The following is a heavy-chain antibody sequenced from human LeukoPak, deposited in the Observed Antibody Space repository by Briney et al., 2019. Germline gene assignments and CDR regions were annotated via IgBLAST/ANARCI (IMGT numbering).Heavy chain of an antibody. CDR2: IYSGGST. Sequence: PGGSLRLSCAASGFTVSSNYMSWVRQAPGKGLECVSVIYSGGSTYYADSVKGRFTISRDNSKNTLYLQMNSLRAEDTAVYYCARVGRRIGGADQAWGQGTLVTVSS. CDR3: ARVGRRIGGADQA. V-gene: IGHV3-66*01. D-gene: IGHD1-26*01. J-gene: IGHJ4*02. CDR1: GFTVSSNY.